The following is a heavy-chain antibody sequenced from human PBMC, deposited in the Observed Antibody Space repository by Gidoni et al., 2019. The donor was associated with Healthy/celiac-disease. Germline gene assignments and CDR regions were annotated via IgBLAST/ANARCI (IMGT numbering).Heavy chain of an antibody. CDR3: ARLVVPAAIQGGWFDP. CDR1: GYTFTGSY. J-gene: IGHJ5*02. Sequence: QVQLVQSGAEVKKPGASVKVSCKASGYTFTGSYMHWVRQAPGQGLEWMGWINPNSGGTNYAQKFQGWVTMTRDTSISTAYMELSRLRSDDTAVYYCARLVVPAAIQGGWFDPWGQGTLVTVSS. V-gene: IGHV1-2*04. D-gene: IGHD2-2*02. CDR2: INPNSGGT.